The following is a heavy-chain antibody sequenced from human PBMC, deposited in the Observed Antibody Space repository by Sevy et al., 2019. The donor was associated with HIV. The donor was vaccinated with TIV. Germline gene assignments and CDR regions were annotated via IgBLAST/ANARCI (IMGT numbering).Heavy chain of an antibody. CDR1: GFSFRSYW. V-gene: IGHV3-74*01. CDR2: INSDGSST. J-gene: IGHJ4*02. CDR3: ARGNDYSNNVEYSSTWYLAY. D-gene: IGHD4-4*01. Sequence: GGSLRLSCAASGFSFRSYWMHWVRQAPGKGLVWVSRINSDGSSTAYEDSVRGRFTISRDNAKNTLYLEMNSLRGEDTAVYYCARGNDYSNNVEYSSTWYLAYWGQGSLVTVSS.